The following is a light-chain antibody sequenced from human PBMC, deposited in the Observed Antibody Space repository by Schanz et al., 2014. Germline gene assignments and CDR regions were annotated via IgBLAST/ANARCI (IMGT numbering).Light chain of an antibody. V-gene: IGKV3-20*01. Sequence: EIVMTQSPATLSVSPGERATLSCRASQSVSRYLAWYQQKPGQAPRLLIYGASNRATGIPDRFSGSGSVTDFTLTISTLEPEDFAVYYCQQYGNSPPFTFGQGTRLEIK. CDR1: QSVSRY. CDR3: QQYGNSPPFT. CDR2: GAS. J-gene: IGKJ2*01.